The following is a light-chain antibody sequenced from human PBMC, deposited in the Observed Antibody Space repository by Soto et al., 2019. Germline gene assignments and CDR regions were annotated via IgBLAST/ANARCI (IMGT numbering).Light chain of an antibody. V-gene: IGLV2-23*02. Sequence: QSALTQPASVSGSPGQSITISCTGTSSDVGSYNLVSWYQQHPGKAPKLMFYEVSKRPSGVSNRFSGSKSGNTASLTISGLQAEDEADYYCCSYAGSITPYVFGTGTKVTVL. CDR3: CSYAGSITPYV. CDR1: SSDVGSYNL. CDR2: EVS. J-gene: IGLJ1*01.